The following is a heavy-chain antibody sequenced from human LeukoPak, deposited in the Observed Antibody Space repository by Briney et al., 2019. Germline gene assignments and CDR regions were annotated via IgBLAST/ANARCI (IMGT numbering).Heavy chain of an antibody. Sequence: GESLRLSCSASGFTFSNYAMHWVRQAPGQGLEYVSAISSNGGSTYYADSVKGRFTISRDNSKNTLYLQMSSLRAEDTAVYYCVKDPMGIGSPGWGQGALVTVPS. V-gene: IGHV3-64D*09. CDR2: ISSNGGST. CDR3: VKDPMGIGSPG. D-gene: IGHD1-26*01. CDR1: GFTFSNYA. J-gene: IGHJ4*02.